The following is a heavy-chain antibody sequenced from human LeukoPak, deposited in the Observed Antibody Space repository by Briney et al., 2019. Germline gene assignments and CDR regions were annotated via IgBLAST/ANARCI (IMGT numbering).Heavy chain of an antibody. CDR1: GFTFSSHA. Sequence: GSLRLSCAASGFTFSSHAMSWVRQASGKRLEWVASFSGGDGNIFYADSVKGRFTISRDNSQNTVYLQVSSLRAEDTAVYYCAKDQYIYGSSPFDYWGQGTLVTVSS. CDR3: AKDQYIYGSSPFDY. D-gene: IGHD3-10*01. J-gene: IGHJ4*02. V-gene: IGHV3-23*01. CDR2: FSGGDGNI.